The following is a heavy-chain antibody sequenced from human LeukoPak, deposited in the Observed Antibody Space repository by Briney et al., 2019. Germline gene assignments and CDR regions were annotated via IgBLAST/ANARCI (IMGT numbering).Heavy chain of an antibody. J-gene: IGHJ5*02. Sequence: ASVKVSCKASGGTFSSYAIGWVRQAPGQGLEWMGGIIPIFGTANYAQKFQGRVTITTDESTSTAYMELSSLRSEDTAVYYCARDADPYYYYDSSGYYPNWFDPWGQGTLVTASS. CDR3: ARDADPYYYYDSSGYYPNWFDP. CDR1: GGTFSSYA. V-gene: IGHV1-69*05. CDR2: IIPIFGTA. D-gene: IGHD3-22*01.